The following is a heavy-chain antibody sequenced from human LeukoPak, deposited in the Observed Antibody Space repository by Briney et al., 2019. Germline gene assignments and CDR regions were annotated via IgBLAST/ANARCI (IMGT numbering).Heavy chain of an antibody. CDR2: IKQDGSEK. CDR1: GFAFSYYW. D-gene: IGHD6-19*01. V-gene: IGHV3-7*01. CDR3: ARHTSDWYKEGAN. Sequence: GGSLRPSCAASGFAFSYYWMNWVRQAPGKGLEWVANIKQDGSEKSYVDSVKGRFTISRDNAKNTLYLQMTTLRAEDTAVYFCARHTSDWYKEGANWGQGTPVTVSS. J-gene: IGHJ4*02.